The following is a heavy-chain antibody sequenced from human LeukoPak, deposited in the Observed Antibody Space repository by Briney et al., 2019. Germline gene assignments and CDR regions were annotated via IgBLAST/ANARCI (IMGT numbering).Heavy chain of an antibody. Sequence: GRSLRLSCAASGFTFSSYAISWVRQAPGKGLEWVSGISGSGGSTYYPDSVRGRFTISRDNSKDTLYLQMDSLTTEDTAVYYCARDRGGRWVSSPPDYWGQGTLVTVSS. V-gene: IGHV3-23*01. CDR3: ARDRGGRWVSSPPDY. J-gene: IGHJ4*02. CDR2: ISGSGGST. CDR1: GFTFSSYA. D-gene: IGHD3-16*01.